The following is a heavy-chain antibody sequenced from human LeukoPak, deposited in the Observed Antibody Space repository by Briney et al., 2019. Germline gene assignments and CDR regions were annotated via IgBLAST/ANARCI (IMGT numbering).Heavy chain of an antibody. D-gene: IGHD5-12*01. CDR3: ARARGYSGYEPYTYFDY. CDR1: GGTFSSYA. Sequence: GASVKVSCKASGGTFSSYAISWVRQAPGQGLEWMGGIIPIFGTANYAQKFQGRVTITADESTSTAYMELSSLRSEDTAVYYCARARGYSGYEPYTYFDYWGQGTLVTVSS. CDR2: IIPIFGTA. V-gene: IGHV1-69*13. J-gene: IGHJ4*02.